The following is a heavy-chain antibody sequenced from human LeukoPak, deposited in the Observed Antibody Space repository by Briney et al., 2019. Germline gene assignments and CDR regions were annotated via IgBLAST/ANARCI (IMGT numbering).Heavy chain of an antibody. V-gene: IGHV4-59*06. CDR1: GGSISSYY. Sequence: SETLSLTCTASGGSISSYYWSWIRQPPGKGLEWIGYIYYSGSAYYNPSLKSRVTISVDTSKNQFSLNLSSVTAADTAVYYCARVARYSSSWYWFDPWGQGILVTVSS. CDR3: ARVARYSSSWYWFDP. CDR2: IYYSGSA. J-gene: IGHJ5*02. D-gene: IGHD6-13*01.